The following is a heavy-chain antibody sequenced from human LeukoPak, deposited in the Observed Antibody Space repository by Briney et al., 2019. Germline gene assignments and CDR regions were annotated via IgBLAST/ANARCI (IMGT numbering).Heavy chain of an antibody. D-gene: IGHD1-14*01. Sequence: VASVKVSCKVSGYTPTELSMHWVRQAPGKGLEWMGGFDPEDGETIYAQKFQGRVTMTEDTSTDTAYMELSSLRSEDTAVYYCATAGSQTTLRGDNWFDPWGQGTLVTVSS. CDR2: FDPEDGET. CDR1: GYTPTELS. CDR3: ATAGSQTTLRGDNWFDP. V-gene: IGHV1-24*01. J-gene: IGHJ5*02.